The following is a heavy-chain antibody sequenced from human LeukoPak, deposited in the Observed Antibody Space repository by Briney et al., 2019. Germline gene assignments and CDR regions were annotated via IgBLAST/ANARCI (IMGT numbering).Heavy chain of an antibody. CDR2: INPNSGGT. CDR3: ARVRVYSGYDYAWYFDY. D-gene: IGHD5-12*01. J-gene: IGHJ4*02. V-gene: IGHV1-2*02. Sequence: ASVTVSCKASGYTFTGYYMHWVRQAPGQGLEWMGWINPNSGGTNYAQKFQGRVTMTRDTSISTAYMELSGLRSDDTAVYYCARVRVYSGYDYAWYFDYWGQGTLVTVSS. CDR1: GYTFTGYY.